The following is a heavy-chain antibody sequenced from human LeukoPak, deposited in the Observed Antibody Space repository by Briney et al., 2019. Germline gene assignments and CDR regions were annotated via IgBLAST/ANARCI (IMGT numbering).Heavy chain of an antibody. Sequence: ASVKVSCKASGGTFSSYAISWVRQAPGRGLEWMGRIIPIFVTANYAQKFQGRVTITADKSTSTAYMELSSLRSEDTAVYYCARGAEDSSGYYLNYYYYYMDVWGKGTTVTVSS. V-gene: IGHV1-69*06. CDR2: IIPIFVTA. CDR1: GGTFSSYA. J-gene: IGHJ6*03. CDR3: ARGAEDSSGYYLNYYYYYMDV. D-gene: IGHD3-22*01.